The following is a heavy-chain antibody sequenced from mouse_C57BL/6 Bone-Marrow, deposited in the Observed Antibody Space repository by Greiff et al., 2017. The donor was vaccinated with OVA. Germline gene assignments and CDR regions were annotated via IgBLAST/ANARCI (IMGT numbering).Heavy chain of an antibody. CDR2: IRSKSSNYAT. V-gene: IGHV10-3*01. J-gene: IGHJ4*01. D-gene: IGHD2-4*01. CDR3: VRDEDYDYDEGYAMDY. CDR1: GFTFNTYA. Sequence: DVKLQESGGGLVQPKGSLKLSCAASGFTFNTYAMHWVRQAPGKGLEWVARIRSKSSNYATYYADSVKDRFTISRDDSQSMLYLQMNNLKTEDTAMYYCVRDEDYDYDEGYAMDYWGQGTSVTVSS.